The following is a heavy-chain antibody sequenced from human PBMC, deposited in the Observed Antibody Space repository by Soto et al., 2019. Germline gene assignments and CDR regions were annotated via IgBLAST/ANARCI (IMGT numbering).Heavy chain of an antibody. CDR3: ARAAPGEQWLVPGYFQH. V-gene: IGHV1-2*04. D-gene: IGHD6-19*01. CDR2: INPNSGGT. Sequence: QVQLVQSGAEVKKPGASVKVSCKASGYTFTGYYMHWVRQAPGQGLEWMGWINPNSGGTNYAQKCQGWVTMTRDTSISTAYMELSRLRSDDTAVYYCARAAPGEQWLVPGYFQHWGQGTLVTVSS. J-gene: IGHJ1*01. CDR1: GYTFTGYY.